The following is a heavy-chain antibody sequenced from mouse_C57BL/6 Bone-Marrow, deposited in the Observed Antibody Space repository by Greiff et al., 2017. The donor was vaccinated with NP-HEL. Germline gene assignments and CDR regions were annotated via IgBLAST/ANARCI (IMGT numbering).Heavy chain of an antibody. Sequence: EVQGVESGGGLVKPGGSLKLSCAASGFTFSSYAMSWVRQTPEKRLEWVATISDGGSYTYYPDNVKGRVTISRDNAKNNLYLQMSHLKSEDTAMYYCARDGGRDAMDYWGQGTSVTVSS. CDR2: ISDGGSYT. V-gene: IGHV5-4*01. CDR3: ARDGGRDAMDY. CDR1: GFTFSSYA. J-gene: IGHJ4*01. D-gene: IGHD3-3*01.